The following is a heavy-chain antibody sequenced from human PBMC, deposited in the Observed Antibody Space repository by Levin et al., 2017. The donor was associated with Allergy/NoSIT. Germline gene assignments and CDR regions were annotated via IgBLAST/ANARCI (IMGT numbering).Heavy chain of an antibody. CDR1: GFTFSSYT. CDR3: GRFTSGYLLSYFDY. V-gene: IGHV3-74*01. CDR2: INSDGSTI. Sequence: GGSLRLSCAASGFTFSSYTMHWVRQAPGKGLVWVARINSDGSTISYADAVKGRFTISRYDSKNTLVLQLHGQRAEGTAVYYCGRFTSGYLLSYFDYWGQGKLVTVSS. D-gene: IGHD3-22*01. J-gene: IGHJ4*02.